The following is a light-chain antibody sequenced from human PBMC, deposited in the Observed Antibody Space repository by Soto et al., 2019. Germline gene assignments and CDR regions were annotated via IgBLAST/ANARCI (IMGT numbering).Light chain of an antibody. CDR1: QSLLHSNGYSY. Sequence: IVMTQSPLSLPVTPGESASISCRSSQSLLHSNGYSYLDWYLQKPGQSPQLLISLAYYRASGVPDRFSGSGSGTSFTLTINTLQSEDAAVYYCQQYFITPLTFGGGTRVEIK. J-gene: IGKJ4*01. V-gene: IGKV2-28*01. CDR3: QQYFITPLT. CDR2: LAY.